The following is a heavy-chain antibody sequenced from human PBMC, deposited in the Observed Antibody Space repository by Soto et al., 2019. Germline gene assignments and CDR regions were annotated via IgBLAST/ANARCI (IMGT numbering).Heavy chain of an antibody. CDR3: ARQGSNGAYYYYGMDV. J-gene: IGHJ6*02. V-gene: IGHV5-10-1*01. D-gene: IGHD2-8*01. Sequence: GESLKISCNGSGYSFTSYWISWVRQMPGKGLEWMGRIDPSDSYTNYSPSFQGHVTISADKSISTAYLQWSSLKASDSAMYYCARQGSNGAYYYYGMDVWGQGTTVTVSS. CDR2: IDPSDSYT. CDR1: GYSFTSYW.